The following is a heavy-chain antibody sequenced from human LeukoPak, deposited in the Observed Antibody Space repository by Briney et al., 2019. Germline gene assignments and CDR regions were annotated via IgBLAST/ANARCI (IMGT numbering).Heavy chain of an antibody. CDR2: IYYSGST. V-gene: IGHV4-59*12. D-gene: IGHD6-19*01. J-gene: IGHJ4*02. CDR1: GGSISSYY. Sequence: PSETLSLTCTVSGGSISSYYWSWIRQPPGKGLEWIGSIYYSGSTYYNPSLKSRVTISVDTSKNQFSLKLSSVTAADTAVYYCARVRTAVAGVDYWGQGTLVTVSS. CDR3: ARVRTAVAGVDY.